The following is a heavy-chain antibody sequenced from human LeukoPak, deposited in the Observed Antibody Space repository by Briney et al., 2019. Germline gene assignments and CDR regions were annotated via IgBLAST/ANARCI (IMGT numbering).Heavy chain of an antibody. J-gene: IGHJ4*02. Sequence: SGGSLRLSCAASGFTFSSYTMNWVRQAPGKGLEWVSYISGGSSTIYYADSVKGRFTISRDNAKNSLYLQMSGLSDEDTAVYYCAREGGFDCWGQGTLVTVSS. CDR3: AREGGFDC. CDR1: GFTFSSYT. V-gene: IGHV3-48*02. D-gene: IGHD2-15*01. CDR2: ISGGSSTI.